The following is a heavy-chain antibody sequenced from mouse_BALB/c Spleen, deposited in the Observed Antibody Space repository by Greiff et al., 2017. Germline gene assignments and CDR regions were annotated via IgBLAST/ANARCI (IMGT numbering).Heavy chain of an antibody. Sequence: VQLQQSGAELVKPGASVKLSCKASGYTFTSYYMYWVKQRPGQGLEWIGEINPSNGGTNFNEKFKSKATLTVDKSSSTAYMQLSSLTSEDSAVYYCTRSGIRYDVWFAYWGQGTLVTVSA. CDR1: GYTFTSYY. D-gene: IGHD2-14*01. CDR3: TRSGIRYDVWFAY. V-gene: IGHV1S81*02. J-gene: IGHJ3*01. CDR2: INPSNGGT.